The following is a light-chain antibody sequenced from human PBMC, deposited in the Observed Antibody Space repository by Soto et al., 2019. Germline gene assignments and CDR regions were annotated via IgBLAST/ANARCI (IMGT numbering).Light chain of an antibody. V-gene: IGKV3-11*01. CDR1: QSIGTY. CDR3: QQRSNGPPIT. CDR2: DAS. J-gene: IGKJ5*01. Sequence: RVLTHSPAPLSLSTGERATLSCGTSQSIGTYLAWYQQKPGQAPRLLSYDASNRATGIPARFSGSGSGTDFTLTISSLEPEDFAVYDCQQRSNGPPITVGQGTRLEI.